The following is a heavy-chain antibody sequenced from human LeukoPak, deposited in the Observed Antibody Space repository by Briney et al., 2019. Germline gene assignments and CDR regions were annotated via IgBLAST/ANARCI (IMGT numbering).Heavy chain of an antibody. J-gene: IGHJ4*02. Sequence: PGGSLRLSCAASGFTFSSYAMSWVRQAPGKGLEWVSAISGSGGSTYYADSVKGRFTISRDNSKNTLYLQMNSLRAEDTAVYYCAKVGRYSDWLLPAWYSDYWGQGTLVNVSS. D-gene: IGHD3-9*01. CDR1: GFTFSSYA. V-gene: IGHV3-23*01. CDR2: ISGSGGST. CDR3: AKVGRYSDWLLPAWYSDY.